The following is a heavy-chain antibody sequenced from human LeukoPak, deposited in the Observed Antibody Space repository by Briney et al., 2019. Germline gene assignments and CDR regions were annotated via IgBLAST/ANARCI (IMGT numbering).Heavy chain of an antibody. V-gene: IGHV7-4-1*02. Sequence: GASVNVSCKASGYTFTSYAMKWMRQAPGQGLEWMGWINTNTGNPTYAQGFTGRFVFSLDTSVSTAYLQISSLKAEDTAVYYCARDALGLDLWGQGTLVTVSS. CDR2: INTNTGNP. CDR1: GYTFTSYA. D-gene: IGHD3/OR15-3a*01. J-gene: IGHJ4*02. CDR3: ARDALGLDL.